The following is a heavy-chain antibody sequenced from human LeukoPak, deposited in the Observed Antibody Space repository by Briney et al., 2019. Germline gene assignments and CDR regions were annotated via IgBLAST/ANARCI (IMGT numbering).Heavy chain of an antibody. D-gene: IGHD6-13*01. CDR1: GGSIGGYS. CDR2: ISYTGIT. CDR3: ATRGQQLAKGYFQN. V-gene: IGHV4-59*12. Sequence: SETLSLTCSVSGGSIGGYSWTWVRQPPGKRLEYIGYISYTGITYYNPSLMSRVTISVATSKNQFSLKLASVTAADAGVYYCATRGQQLAKGYFQNWGQGTPVIVSS. J-gene: IGHJ1*01.